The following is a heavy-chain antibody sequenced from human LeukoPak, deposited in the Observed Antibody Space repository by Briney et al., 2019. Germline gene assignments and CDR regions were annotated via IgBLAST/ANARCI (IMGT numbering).Heavy chain of an antibody. Sequence: GASVKVSCKGSGYTFSMYNMHWVRQAPGQGLEWMGIINPSGGTSYAQKLQGRITMTRDTSTLYMELSSLRSEDTAVYYCAREGVAGTGLDYWGQGTPVTVSS. D-gene: IGHD6-13*01. CDR1: GYTFSMYN. CDR3: AREGVAGTGLDY. J-gene: IGHJ4*02. V-gene: IGHV1-46*01. CDR2: INPSGGT.